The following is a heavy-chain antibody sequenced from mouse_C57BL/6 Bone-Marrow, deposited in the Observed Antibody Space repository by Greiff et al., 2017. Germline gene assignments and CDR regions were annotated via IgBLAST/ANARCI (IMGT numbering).Heavy chain of an antibody. V-gene: IGHV1-5*01. CDR1: GYTFTSYW. D-gene: IGHD2-4*01. CDR3: TRSGKSYDYDWFAY. J-gene: IGHJ3*01. CDR2: IYPGNSDT. Sequence: DVQLQESGTVLARPGASVKMSCKTSGYTFTSYWMHWVKQRPGQGLEWIGAIYPGNSDTSYNQKFKGKAKLTAVTSASTAYMELSSLTNEDSAVYYCTRSGKSYDYDWFAYWGQGTLVTVSA.